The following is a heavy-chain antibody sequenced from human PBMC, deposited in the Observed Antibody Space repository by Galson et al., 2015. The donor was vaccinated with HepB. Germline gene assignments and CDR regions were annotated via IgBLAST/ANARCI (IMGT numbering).Heavy chain of an antibody. CDR2: IYYSGST. CDR1: GGSISSYY. J-gene: IGHJ5*02. D-gene: IGHD1-14*01. CDR3: ARDRGRPGGWFDP. V-gene: IGHV4-59*12. Sequence: SETLSLTCTVSGGSISSYYWSWIRQPPGKGLEWIGYIYYSGSTYYNPSLKSRVTISVDTSKNQFSLKLSSVTAADTAVYYCARDRGRPGGWFDPWGQGTLVTVSS.